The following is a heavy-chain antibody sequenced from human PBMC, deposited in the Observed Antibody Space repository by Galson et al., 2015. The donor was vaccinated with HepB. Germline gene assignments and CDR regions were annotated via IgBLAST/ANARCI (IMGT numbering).Heavy chain of an antibody. CDR1: GYTFSNYG. D-gene: IGHD2-21*02. V-gene: IGHV1-18*01. CDR2: ISAYNAYT. Sequence: SVKVSCKASGYTFSNYGISWVRQAPGQGLEWMGWISAYNAYTNYPQKFQGRVTMTADTSTSTAYMELRSLRSDDTAVYYCARDRCGGDCYSTGDYWGQGTLVTVSS. CDR3: ARDRCGGDCYSTGDY. J-gene: IGHJ4*02.